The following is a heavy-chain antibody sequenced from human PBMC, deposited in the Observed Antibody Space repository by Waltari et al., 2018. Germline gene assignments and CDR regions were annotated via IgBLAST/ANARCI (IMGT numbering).Heavy chain of an antibody. D-gene: IGHD2-2*01. Sequence: QLQLQESGPGLVKPSETLSLTCTVSGGSISSSSYYLGWISQPPAKGLSWIGSIYYMCSTYYNPSLKSLVTISVDTSKSQFSLKLSSVTAADTAVYYCARPPFPAANYYYYYYMDVWGKGTTVTVSS. V-gene: IGHV4-39*01. CDR1: GGSISSSSYY. CDR2: IYYMCST. CDR3: ARPPFPAANYYYYYYMDV. J-gene: IGHJ6*03.